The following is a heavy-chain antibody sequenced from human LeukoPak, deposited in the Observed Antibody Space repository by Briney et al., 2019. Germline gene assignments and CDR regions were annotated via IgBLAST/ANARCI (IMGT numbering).Heavy chain of an antibody. Sequence: SETLSLTCTVSGGSISSYYWSWLRQPPGKGLEWIGYIYYSGSTNYNPSLKSRVTISVDTSKNQFSLKLSSVTAADTAVYYCARADRGVLEDAFDIWGQGTMVTVSS. D-gene: IGHD6-13*01. CDR3: ARADRGVLEDAFDI. V-gene: IGHV4-59*01. J-gene: IGHJ3*02. CDR2: IYYSGST. CDR1: GGSISSYY.